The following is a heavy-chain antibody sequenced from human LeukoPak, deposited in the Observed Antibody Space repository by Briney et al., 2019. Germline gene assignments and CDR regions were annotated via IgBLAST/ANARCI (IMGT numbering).Heavy chain of an antibody. V-gene: IGHV3-33*01. CDR2: IWDDGSNK. CDR3: ARDKSSGYVDY. D-gene: IGHD3-22*01. CDR1: GCTFSSYG. Sequence: PGGSLRLSCAGSGCTFSSYGMHWVRQAPGKGLEWVAVIWDDGSNKNYADSVTGRFTISRDNCKNTPYLQMNSRRVEDTAVYYCARDKSSGYVDYWGQGTLGTVSS. J-gene: IGHJ4*02.